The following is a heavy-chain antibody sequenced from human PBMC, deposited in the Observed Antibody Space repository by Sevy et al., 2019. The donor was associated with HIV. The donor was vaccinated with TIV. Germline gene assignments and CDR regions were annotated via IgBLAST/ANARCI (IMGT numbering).Heavy chain of an antibody. D-gene: IGHD3-9*01. CDR3: ARSLTRNGYYGMDV. Sequence: GGSLRLSCAASGFTFSSYSMNWVRQAPGKGLECVSYISSSSSTIYYADSVKGRFTISRDNAKNSLYLQMNSLRDEDTAVYYCARSLTRNGYYGMDVWGQGTTVTVSS. V-gene: IGHV3-48*02. CDR1: GFTFSSYS. CDR2: ISSSSSTI. J-gene: IGHJ6*02.